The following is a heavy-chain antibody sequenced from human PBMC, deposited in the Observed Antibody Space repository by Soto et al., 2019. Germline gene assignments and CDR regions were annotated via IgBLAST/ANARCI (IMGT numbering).Heavy chain of an antibody. D-gene: IGHD3-22*01. CDR3: ARRLYYDSSGFEGGGMDL. V-gene: IGHV4-39*01. J-gene: IGHJ6*02. CDR1: HGSISSSSYY. Sequence: PSETLSVTWAVSHGSISSSSYYWGCVIQPPLQVLEWIGSIYYSGSTYYTPSLKSRVTISVDTSRNQFSLKLSSVTAADTAVYYCARRLYYDSSGFEGGGMDLWGQGTTVTVSS. CDR2: IYYSGST.